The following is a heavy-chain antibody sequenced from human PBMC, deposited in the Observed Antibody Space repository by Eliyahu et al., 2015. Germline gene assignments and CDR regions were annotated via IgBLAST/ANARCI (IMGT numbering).Heavy chain of an antibody. Sequence: QVQLQESGPGLVKPSETLSLTCTXSSGSXSRYYWSWIRQPPGKGLEWIGYIYYSGNTNYNPSLKSRITISIDMSKNQFSLKLNSVTAADTAVYYCATGGEVGATYAFDYWGQGTLVTVSS. D-gene: IGHD1-26*01. V-gene: IGHV4-59*01. CDR2: IYYSGNT. J-gene: IGHJ4*02. CDR3: ATGGEVGATYAFDY. CDR1: SGSXSRYY.